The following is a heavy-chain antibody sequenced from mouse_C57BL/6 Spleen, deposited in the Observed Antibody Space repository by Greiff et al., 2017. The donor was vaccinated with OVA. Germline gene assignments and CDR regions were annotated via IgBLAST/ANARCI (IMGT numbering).Heavy chain of an antibody. CDR1: GYTFTSYW. Sequence: QVQLQQPGAELVKPGASVKLSCKASGYTFTSYWMHWVKQRPGQGLEWIGMIHPNSGSTNYTEKFKSKATLTVDNSSSTAYMQLSSLTSEDSAVYYCAREEGGYDGYYYTDNAMDYWGQGTSVTVSS. V-gene: IGHV1-64*01. CDR2: IHPNSGST. CDR3: AREEGGYDGYYYTDNAMDY. D-gene: IGHD2-3*01. J-gene: IGHJ4*01.